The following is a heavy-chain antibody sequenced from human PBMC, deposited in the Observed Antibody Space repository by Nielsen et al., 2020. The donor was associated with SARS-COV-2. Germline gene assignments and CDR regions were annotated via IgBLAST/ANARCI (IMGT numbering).Heavy chain of an antibody. CDR3: VRDSSVVIGSGYPVD. J-gene: IGHJ4*02. D-gene: IGHD3-3*01. CDR2: IKQDGSEK. V-gene: IGHV3-7*01. CDR1: GFTFSSYW. Sequence: GGSLRLSCAASGFTFSSYWMNWVPQAPGKGLEWVANIKQDGSEKYYGDSVKGRFTISRDNAKNSLYLQMNSLRAEDTAVYYCVRDSSVVIGSGYPVDWGQGTLVTVSS.